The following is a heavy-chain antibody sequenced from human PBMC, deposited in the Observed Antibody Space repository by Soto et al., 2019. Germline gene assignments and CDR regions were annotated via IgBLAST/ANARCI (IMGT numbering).Heavy chain of an antibody. CDR1: GFTFSSYA. J-gene: IGHJ4*02. V-gene: IGHV3-23*01. Sequence: GGSLRLSCAASGFTFSSYAMSWVRQAPGKGLEWVSAISGSGGSTYYADSVKGRFTISRDNSKNTLYLQMNSLRAEDTAVYYCAKDRLVWFGESPLDYWGQGTLVTVSS. CDR3: AKDRLVWFGESPLDY. D-gene: IGHD3-10*01. CDR2: ISGSGGST.